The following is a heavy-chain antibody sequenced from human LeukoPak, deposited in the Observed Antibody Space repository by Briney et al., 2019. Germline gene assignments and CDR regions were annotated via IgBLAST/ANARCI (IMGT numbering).Heavy chain of an antibody. D-gene: IGHD3-22*01. Sequence: PGGSLRLSCAASGFTVSSNYMSWVRQAPGKGLEWVSAISGSGGSTYYADSVKGRFTISRDNSKNTLYLQMNSLRAEDTAVYYCAKENYDSSGYPTEYYFDYWGQGTLVTVSS. CDR1: GFTVSSNY. CDR2: ISGSGGST. J-gene: IGHJ4*02. CDR3: AKENYDSSGYPTEYYFDY. V-gene: IGHV3-23*01.